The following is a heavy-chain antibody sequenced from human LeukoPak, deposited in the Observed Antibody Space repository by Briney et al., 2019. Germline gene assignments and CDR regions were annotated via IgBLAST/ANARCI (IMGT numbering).Heavy chain of an antibody. J-gene: IGHJ6*02. V-gene: IGHV3-74*01. CDR3: ARGLPNYYGMDV. Sequence: PGGSLRLSCVASGFTFSSYWMHWVRQAPGKGLVWVSRVKSDGSVTNYADSVKGRFNISRDNAKNTLYLQMNSLRTEDTAVYYCARGLPNYYGMDVWGQGTTVTVSS. CDR1: GFTFSSYW. CDR2: VKSDGSVT.